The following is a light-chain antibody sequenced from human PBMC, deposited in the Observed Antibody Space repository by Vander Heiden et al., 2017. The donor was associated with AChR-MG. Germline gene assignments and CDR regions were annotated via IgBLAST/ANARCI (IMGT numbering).Light chain of an antibody. CDR1: QSVSSN. Sequence: EIVMTQSPATLSLSPGARATLSCRASQSVSSNLAWYQQKPGQAPRLLIYDASNRATGIPARFSGSGSGTEFTLTISSLEPEDFAVYYCQQRSNWPRLAFGEGTKVEIK. V-gene: IGKV3-11*01. J-gene: IGKJ4*01. CDR2: DAS. CDR3: QQRSNWPRLA.